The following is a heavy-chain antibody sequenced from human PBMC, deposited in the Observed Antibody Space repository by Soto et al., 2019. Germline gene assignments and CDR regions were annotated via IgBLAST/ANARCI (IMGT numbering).Heavy chain of an antibody. Sequence: GGSLRLSCAASGFTVSSNYMSWVRQAPGKGLEWVSVIYSGGSTYYADSVKGRFTISRDNSKNTLYLQMNSLRAEDTAVYYCARDEPDAHGGGLEGDYWGQGTLVTVSS. CDR1: GFTVSSNY. D-gene: IGHD1-1*01. V-gene: IGHV3-66*01. J-gene: IGHJ4*02. CDR2: IYSGGST. CDR3: ARDEPDAHGGGLEGDY.